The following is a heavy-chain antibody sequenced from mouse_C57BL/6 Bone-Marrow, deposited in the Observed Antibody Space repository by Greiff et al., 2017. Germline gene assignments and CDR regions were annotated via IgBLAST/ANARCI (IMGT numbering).Heavy chain of an antibody. J-gene: IGHJ4*01. Sequence: QVQLQQSGPGLVAPSQSLSITCTVSGFSLTSYAISWVRQPPGKGLEWLGVIWTGGGTNYNSALKSRLSISKDNSKSQVFLKMNSLQTDDTARYYCARESLWYLYAMDYWGQGTSVTVSS. CDR1: GFSLTSYA. V-gene: IGHV2-9-1*01. CDR3: ARESLWYLYAMDY. CDR2: IWTGGGT. D-gene: IGHD2-1*01.